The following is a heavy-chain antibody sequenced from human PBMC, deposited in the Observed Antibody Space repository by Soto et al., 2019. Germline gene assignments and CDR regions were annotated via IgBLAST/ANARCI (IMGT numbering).Heavy chain of an antibody. V-gene: IGHV1-8*01. CDR2: MNPNSGNT. J-gene: IGHJ4*02. CDR1: GYTFTSYD. D-gene: IGHD3-3*01. Sequence: ASVKVSFKASGYTFTSYDMNLVRQATGQGLEWMGWMNPNSGNTGYAQKFQGRVTMTRNTSISTAYMELSSLRSEDTAVYYCARVYGLYYDFWSGYTRFDYWGQGTLVTVSS. CDR3: ARVYGLYYDFWSGYTRFDY.